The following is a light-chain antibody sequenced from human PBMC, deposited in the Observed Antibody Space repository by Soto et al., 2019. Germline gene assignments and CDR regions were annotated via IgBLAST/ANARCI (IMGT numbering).Light chain of an antibody. Sequence: QSALTQPPSAAGSPGQSVTISCTGTSSDIRGYYYASWYQHHPGKAPKLIIYQVTNRPSGVPDRFSGSKSGTSASLAITGLQAEDEADYYCQSYDSRLSGYVFGTGTKVTVL. CDR1: SSDIRGYYY. CDR3: QSYDSRLSGYV. J-gene: IGLJ1*01. CDR2: QVT. V-gene: IGLV2-8*01.